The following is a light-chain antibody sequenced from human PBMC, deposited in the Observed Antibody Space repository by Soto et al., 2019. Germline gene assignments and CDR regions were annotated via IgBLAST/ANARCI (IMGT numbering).Light chain of an antibody. Sequence: EIVMTQSPAPLSVSPGERATLSCRASQSVTSNLAWYQQTPGQAPRLLIYDASTRVTGIPARFSGSGSGTEFTLTISSLQSEDFAVYYCQQYNKWPLTFGGGTKVEIK. CDR2: DAS. CDR1: QSVTSN. CDR3: QQYNKWPLT. J-gene: IGKJ4*01. V-gene: IGKV3-15*01.